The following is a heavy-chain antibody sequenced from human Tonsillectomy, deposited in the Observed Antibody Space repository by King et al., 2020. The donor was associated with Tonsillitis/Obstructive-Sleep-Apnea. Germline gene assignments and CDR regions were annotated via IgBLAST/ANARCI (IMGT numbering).Heavy chain of an antibody. Sequence: VQLVESGGGLVKPGGSLRLSCAASGFTFSDYYINWIRQAPGKGLEWVSYISSSSSYTNYADSVKGRFTISRDNAKNSLYLQMNSLRAEDTAVYYCARARKDSGYDLGNHAFDIWGQGTMVTVSS. CDR3: ARARKDSGYDLGNHAFDI. CDR1: GFTFSDYY. CDR2: ISSSSSYT. J-gene: IGHJ3*02. V-gene: IGHV3-11*05. D-gene: IGHD5-12*01.